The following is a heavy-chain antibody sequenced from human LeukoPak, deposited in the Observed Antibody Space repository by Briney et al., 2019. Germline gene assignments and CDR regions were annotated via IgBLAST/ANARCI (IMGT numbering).Heavy chain of an antibody. V-gene: IGHV3-7*03. CDR3: ARKGAFDI. Sequence: GGSLRLSCAASGFTFSSFWMTWVRQAPGKGLEWVANIKEDGSQKYYVDSVKGRFTISRDNAKNSLFLQTNSLRVDDTAVYYCARKGAFDIWGQGTMVTVSS. J-gene: IGHJ3*02. CDR2: IKEDGSQK. CDR1: GFTFSSFW.